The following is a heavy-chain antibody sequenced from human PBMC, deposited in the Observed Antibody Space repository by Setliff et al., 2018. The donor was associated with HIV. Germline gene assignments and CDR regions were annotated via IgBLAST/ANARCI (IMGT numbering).Heavy chain of an antibody. Sequence: SVKVSCKASRSTFNSHTINWVRQAPGQGLDWMGRIIPILGVANYAQRFQGKVTITADKSTSTAYMELTSLRVDDTAMYYCVRGVQSPPHYSYYYMDVWGEGTKVTVSS. CDR2: IIPILGVA. CDR1: RSTFNSHT. J-gene: IGHJ6*03. V-gene: IGHV1-69*02. D-gene: IGHD3-3*01. CDR3: VRGVQSPPHYSYYYMDV.